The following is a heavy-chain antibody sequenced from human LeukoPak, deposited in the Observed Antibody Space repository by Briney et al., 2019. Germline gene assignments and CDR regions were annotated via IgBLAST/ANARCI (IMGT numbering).Heavy chain of an antibody. CDR1: GYSFTSYY. J-gene: IGHJ4*02. CDR3: ARESVPAVAARRGLNY. D-gene: IGHD6-6*01. V-gene: IGHV1-46*01. CDR2: INPSGSST. Sequence: ASVKVSCKASGYSFTSYYMHWVRQAPGQGLEWMGLINPSGSSTTYAQKLQGRVTMTTDTSTSTAYMELRSLRSDDTAVYYCARESVPAVAARRGLNYWGQGTLVAVSS.